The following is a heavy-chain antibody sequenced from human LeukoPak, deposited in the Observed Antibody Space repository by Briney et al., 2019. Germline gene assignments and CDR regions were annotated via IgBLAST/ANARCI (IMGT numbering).Heavy chain of an antibody. CDR2: VSSNRSII. CDR1: GFTFSSFS. CDR3: AIGEETSTLDY. J-gene: IGHJ4*02. V-gene: IGHV3-21*01. Sequence: PGGSLRLSCAASGFTFSSFSMNWVRQAPGKGLEWVSSVSSNRSIIYYADSVKGRFTISRDNAKNTLYLQMNSLRAEDTAVYYCAIGEETSTLDYGGQGTLVTVST. D-gene: IGHD5/OR15-5a*01.